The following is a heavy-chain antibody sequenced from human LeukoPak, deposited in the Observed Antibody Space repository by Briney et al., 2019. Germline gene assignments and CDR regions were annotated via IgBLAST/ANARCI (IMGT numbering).Heavy chain of an antibody. V-gene: IGHV3-30*03. Sequence: GGSLRLSCAASGFTFSSYGMHWVRQAPGKGLEWVAFITYDGTNTYYADSVKGRFTISRDSSKNTLYLQMNSLRPEDTAVYYCARARPSMWIDYWGQGTLVTVSS. CDR2: ITYDGTNT. J-gene: IGHJ4*02. CDR3: ARARPSMWIDY. CDR1: GFTFSSYG. D-gene: IGHD5-12*01.